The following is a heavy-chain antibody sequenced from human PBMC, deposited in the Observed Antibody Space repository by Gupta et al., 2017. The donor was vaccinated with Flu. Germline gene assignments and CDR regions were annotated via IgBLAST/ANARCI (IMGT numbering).Heavy chain of an antibody. J-gene: IGHJ4*02. D-gene: IGHD4-17*01. CDR2: INADGRST. CDR1: GFTFSTSY. Sequence: EVQLVESGGGLVQPGGSMRLSCAASGFTFSTSYLQWVRQAPGKGLVWVSRINADGRSTTYADSVKGRFTIARDNAKKTLYLQMNSLGADDTAVYYCATGTTGCGGQGTLVTVSS. CDR3: ATGTTGC. V-gene: IGHV3-74*03.